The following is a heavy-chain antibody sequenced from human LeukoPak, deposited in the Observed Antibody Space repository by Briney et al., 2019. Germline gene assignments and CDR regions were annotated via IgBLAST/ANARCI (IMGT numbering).Heavy chain of an antibody. CDR1: GFTFSSYA. CDR2: ISGSGGST. D-gene: IGHD3-22*01. V-gene: IGHV3-23*01. J-gene: IGHJ4*02. CDR3: AKGVTMIVVAKYYFDY. Sequence: GGSLRLSCAASGFTFSSYAMSWVRQAPGKGLEWVSAISGSGGSTYYADSVKGRFTISRDNSKNTLYLQMNSLRAEDTAVYYCAKGVTMIVVAKYYFDYWGQGTLVTVSS.